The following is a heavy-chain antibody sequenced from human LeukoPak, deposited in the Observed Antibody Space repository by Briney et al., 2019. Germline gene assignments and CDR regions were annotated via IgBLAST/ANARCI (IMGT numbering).Heavy chain of an antibody. Sequence: SVTVSCKASGGTFNNYAINWVRQAPGQGLEWMGGIIPIFGSSNYAQKFQGRVTITADESTTTAYMELSSLRSEDTAVYYCARVTHTELSTWFDPWGQGTLVTVSS. V-gene: IGHV1-69*13. CDR3: ARVTHTELSTWFDP. CDR1: GGTFNNYA. CDR2: IIPIFGSS. J-gene: IGHJ5*02. D-gene: IGHD5-18*01.